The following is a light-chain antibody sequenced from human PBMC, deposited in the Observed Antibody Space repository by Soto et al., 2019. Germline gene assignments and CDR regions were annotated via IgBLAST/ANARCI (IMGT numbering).Light chain of an antibody. CDR3: QQRSNWPWT. J-gene: IGKJ1*01. V-gene: IGKV3-11*01. Sequence: EIVLTQSPATLSLSPGESATLSCRATRSVSSYLAWYQQKPGQAPRLLIYDASSRPTDIPARFSGSGSGTDFTLHISSLEPEDFAVYYCQQRSNWPWTFGQGTKVDIK. CDR1: RSVSSY. CDR2: DAS.